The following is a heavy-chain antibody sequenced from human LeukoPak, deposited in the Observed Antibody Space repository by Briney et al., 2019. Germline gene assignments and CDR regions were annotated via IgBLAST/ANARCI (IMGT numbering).Heavy chain of an antibody. D-gene: IGHD3-3*01. CDR1: GYTFTGYY. V-gene: IGHV1-2*02. Sequence: GASVKVSCKASGYTFTGYYMHWVRQAPGQGLEWMGWINPNSGGTNYAQKFQGRVTMTRDTSISTAYMELSRLRSDDTAVYYCARTVYDFWSGYNYWGQGTLVTVSS. J-gene: IGHJ4*02. CDR3: ARTVYDFWSGYNY. CDR2: INPNSGGT.